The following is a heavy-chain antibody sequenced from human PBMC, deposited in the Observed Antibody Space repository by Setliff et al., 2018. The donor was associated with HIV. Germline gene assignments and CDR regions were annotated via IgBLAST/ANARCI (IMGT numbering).Heavy chain of an antibody. CDR3: TTSYGSGTYYRMGAFDI. Sequence: GGSLRLSCAASGFSVSDDWMSWVRQTPGKRLEWVGRIKSIISGGTTDYAAPVKGRFTISRDDSINTLYLQMNSLKTEDTAVYYCTTSYGSGTYYRMGAFDIWGQGTMVTVSS. D-gene: IGHD3-10*01. V-gene: IGHV3-15*01. CDR2: IKSIISGGTT. J-gene: IGHJ3*02. CDR1: GFSVSDDW.